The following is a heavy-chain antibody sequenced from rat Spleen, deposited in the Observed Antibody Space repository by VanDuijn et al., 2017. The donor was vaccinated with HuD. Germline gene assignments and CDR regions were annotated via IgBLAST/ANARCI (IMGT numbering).Heavy chain of an antibody. J-gene: IGHJ2*01. Sequence: EVQLVESGGGLVQPGRSLKLSCAASGFTFSNYGMAWVRQAPTKGLEWVASITNTGGSIYYPDSVKGRFTISRDNAKSTLYLQMNSLRSEDTATYYCTRDQLAHVDYWGQGVMVTVSS. V-gene: IGHV5-29*01. D-gene: IGHD5-1*01. CDR2: ITNTGGSI. CDR1: GFTFSNYG. CDR3: TRDQLAHVDY.